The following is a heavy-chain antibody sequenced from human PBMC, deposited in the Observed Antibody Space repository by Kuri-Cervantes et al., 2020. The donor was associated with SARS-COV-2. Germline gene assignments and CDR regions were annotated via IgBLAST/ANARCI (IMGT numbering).Heavy chain of an antibody. J-gene: IGHJ4*02. CDR3: ARGEWDVVLD. CDR2: INHSGST. CDR1: GGSFSGYY. V-gene: IGHV4-34*01. D-gene: IGHD1-26*01. Sequence: SETLSLTCAVYGGSFSGYYWSRIRQSPGKGLEWIGEINHSGSTNYNPTLKSRVTISLETSKNQFSLNLTSVTAADTAVYYCARGEWDVVLDWGQGTLVTVSS.